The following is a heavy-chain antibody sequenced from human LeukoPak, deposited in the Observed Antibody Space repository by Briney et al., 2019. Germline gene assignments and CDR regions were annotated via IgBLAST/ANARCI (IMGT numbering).Heavy chain of an antibody. D-gene: IGHD1-26*01. V-gene: IGHV1-2*02. CDR1: GYTFTGYY. CDR2: INPNSGGT. Sequence: GASVKVSCKASGYTFTGYYMHWVRQAPGQGLEWMGWINPNSGGTNYAQKFQGRVTMTRDTSISTAYMELSRLRSDDTAVYYCARERQWELPSDPPWGQGTLVTVSS. J-gene: IGHJ5*02. CDR3: ARERQWELPSDPP.